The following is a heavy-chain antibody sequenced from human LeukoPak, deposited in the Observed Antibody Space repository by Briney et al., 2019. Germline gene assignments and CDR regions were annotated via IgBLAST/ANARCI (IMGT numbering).Heavy chain of an antibody. CDR2: IYYSGST. J-gene: IGHJ6*02. Sequence: TLSLTCAVSGGSISSTKWWSWIRQHPGKGLEWIGYIYYSGSTYYNPSLKSRVTISVDTSKNQFSLKLSSVTAADTAVYYCARDYGARIAVAGNYYYGMDVWGQGTTVTVSS. D-gene: IGHD6-19*01. CDR1: GGSISSTKW. V-gene: IGHV4-31*11. CDR3: ARDYGARIAVAGNYYYGMDV.